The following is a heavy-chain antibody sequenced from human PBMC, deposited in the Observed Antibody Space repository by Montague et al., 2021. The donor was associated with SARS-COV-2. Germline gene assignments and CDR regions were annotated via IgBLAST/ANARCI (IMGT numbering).Heavy chain of an antibody. D-gene: IGHD5-18*01. CDR3: ASQEVDTAMDRNYYYYGMDV. J-gene: IGHJ6*02. Sequence: SETLSLTCTVSGGSISSYYWSWIRQPPGKGLEWIGYIYYSESTNYNSSLKSRVTISVDTSKNQFSLKLSSVTAADTAVYYCASQEVDTAMDRNYYYYGMDVWGQGTTVTVSS. CDR2: IYYSEST. V-gene: IGHV4-59*01. CDR1: GGSISSYY.